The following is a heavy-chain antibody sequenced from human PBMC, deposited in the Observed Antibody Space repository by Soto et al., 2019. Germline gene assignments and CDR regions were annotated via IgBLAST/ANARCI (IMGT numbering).Heavy chain of an antibody. J-gene: IGHJ6*04. Sequence: QVQLVQSVAEVKKPGSSVKVSCKASGGTFSSLGLNWVRLAPGQGLEWMGGIIPISETTHYAQIFQDRVTIVADMSTATAYMELSRLTFEDTAVDYCARALLSHSYDSGVYDSYFPGMDVWGKGTPVTVSS. D-gene: IGHD3-22*01. CDR2: IIPISETT. V-gene: IGHV1-69*06. CDR3: ARALLSHSYDSGVYDSYFPGMDV. CDR1: GGTFSSLG.